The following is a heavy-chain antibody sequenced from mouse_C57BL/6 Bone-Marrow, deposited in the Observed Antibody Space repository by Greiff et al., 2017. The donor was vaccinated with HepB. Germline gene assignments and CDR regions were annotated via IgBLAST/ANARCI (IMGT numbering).Heavy chain of an antibody. J-gene: IGHJ2*01. CDR1: GFTFSDYY. Sequence: EVKLVESGGGLVQPGGSLKLSCAASGFTFSDYYMYWVRQTPEKRLEWVAYISNGGGSTYYPDTVKGRFTISRDNAKNTLYLQMSRLKSEDTAMYYCARWYDYDKVFDYWGQGTTLTVSS. D-gene: IGHD2-4*01. CDR2: ISNGGGST. CDR3: ARWYDYDKVFDY. V-gene: IGHV5-12*01.